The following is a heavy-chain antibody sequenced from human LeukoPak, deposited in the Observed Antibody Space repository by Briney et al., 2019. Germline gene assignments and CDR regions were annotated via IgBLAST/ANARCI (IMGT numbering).Heavy chain of an antibody. CDR3: ARAHKAAAGTYYFDY. Sequence: ASVKVSCKASGYTFTSYDINWVRQATGQGLEWMGWMNPNSGNTGYAQKFQGRVTMTRNTSISTAYMELSSLRSKDTAVYYCARAHKAAAGTYYFDYWGQGTLVTVSS. V-gene: IGHV1-8*01. D-gene: IGHD6-13*01. CDR1: GYTFTSYD. CDR2: MNPNSGNT. J-gene: IGHJ4*02.